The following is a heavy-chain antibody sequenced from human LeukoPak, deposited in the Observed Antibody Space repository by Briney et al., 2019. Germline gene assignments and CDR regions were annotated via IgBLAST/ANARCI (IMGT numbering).Heavy chain of an antibody. V-gene: IGHV3-23*01. J-gene: IGHJ4*02. CDR2: ISGSGGST. Sequence: GGSLRLSCAASGFTFSSYAMSWVRQAPGKGLEWVSAISGSGGSTYYADSVKGRFTISRDNSKNTLYLQMNSLRAEDTAVYYCARDFFILTGYYGYWGQGTLVTVSS. D-gene: IGHD3-9*01. CDR3: ARDFFILTGYYGY. CDR1: GFTFSSYA.